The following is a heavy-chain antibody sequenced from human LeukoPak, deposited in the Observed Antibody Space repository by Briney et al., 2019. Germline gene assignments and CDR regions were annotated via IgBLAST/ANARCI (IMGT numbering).Heavy chain of an antibody. V-gene: IGHV3-33*01. CDR1: GFTFSSYG. CDR2: IWYDGSNK. Sequence: PGRSLRLSCAASGFTFSSYGMHWVRQAPGKGLEWVAVIWYDGSNKYYADSVKGRFTISRDNSKNTLYLQMNSLRAEDTGVYCCARPTTRYYGSGESQFDYWGRGTLVTVSS. CDR3: ARPTTRYYGSGESQFDY. D-gene: IGHD3-10*01. J-gene: IGHJ4*02.